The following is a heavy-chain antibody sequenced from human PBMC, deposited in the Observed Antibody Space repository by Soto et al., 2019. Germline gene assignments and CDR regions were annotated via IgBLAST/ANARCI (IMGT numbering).Heavy chain of an antibody. D-gene: IGHD3-10*01. J-gene: IGHJ4*02. Sequence: ASETLSLTCAVYGGSFSGYYWSWIRQPPGKGLEWIGEINHSGSTNYNPSLKSRVTISVDTSKNQFSLKLSSVTAADTAVYYCARGESSVTAMDYWGQGTLDTVSS. CDR2: INHSGST. CDR3: ARGESSVTAMDY. CDR1: GGSFSGYY. V-gene: IGHV4-34*01.